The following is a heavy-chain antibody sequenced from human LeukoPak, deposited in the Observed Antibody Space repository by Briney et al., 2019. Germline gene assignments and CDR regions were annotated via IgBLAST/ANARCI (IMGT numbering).Heavy chain of an antibody. J-gene: IGHJ5*02. CDR1: GDSISNGGYS. CDR3: ARYFSGGQFKWFDP. Sequence: QASETLSLTCAVSGDSISNGGYSWSWIRQPPGKGLEWIGYIYHGGSAYYDPSLKSRVNISVDKSKNQFSLELSSVTAADTAVYYCARYFSGGQFKWFDPWGQGTLVTVSS. D-gene: IGHD1-26*01. CDR2: IYHGGSA. V-gene: IGHV4-30-2*01.